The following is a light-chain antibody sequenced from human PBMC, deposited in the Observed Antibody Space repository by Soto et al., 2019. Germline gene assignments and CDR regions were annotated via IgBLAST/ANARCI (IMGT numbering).Light chain of an antibody. CDR1: QSVSSY. Sequence: EIELTQSPATLSLSPGERATLSCRASQSVSSYLAWYQQKPGQAPRLLIYDASNRATGIPARFSGSGSGTDFTLTISSLEPEDFAVYYCQQRSELTFGGGTKVEIK. J-gene: IGKJ4*01. CDR2: DAS. CDR3: QQRSELT. V-gene: IGKV3-11*01.